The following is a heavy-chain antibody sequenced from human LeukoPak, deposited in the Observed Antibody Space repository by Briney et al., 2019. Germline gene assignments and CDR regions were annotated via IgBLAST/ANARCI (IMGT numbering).Heavy chain of an antibody. D-gene: IGHD3-22*01. CDR2: IYTSGST. CDR3: AGAYYAPWFDP. Sequence: SKTLPLTCTVSGGSISSYYWSWIRQPAGKGLEWIGRIYTSGSTNYNPSLKSRVTMSVDTSKNQFSLKLSSVTAADTAVYYCAGAYYAPWFDPWGQGTLVTVSS. J-gene: IGHJ5*02. V-gene: IGHV4-4*07. CDR1: GGSISSYY.